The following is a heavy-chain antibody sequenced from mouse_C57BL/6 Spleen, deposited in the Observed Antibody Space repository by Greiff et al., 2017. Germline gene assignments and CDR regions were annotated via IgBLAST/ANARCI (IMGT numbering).Heavy chain of an antibody. CDR1: GFTFSSYG. J-gene: IGHJ4*01. Sequence: EVKLVESGGDLVKPGGSLKLSCAASGFTFSSYGMSWVRQTPDKRLEWVATLSSGGSYTYYPDSGKGRFTISRDNAKNTLYLQMSSLKSEDTAMYYCARRDYDEDYYAMDYWGQGTSVTVSS. CDR2: LSSGGSYT. CDR3: ARRDYDEDYYAMDY. D-gene: IGHD2-4*01. V-gene: IGHV5-6*02.